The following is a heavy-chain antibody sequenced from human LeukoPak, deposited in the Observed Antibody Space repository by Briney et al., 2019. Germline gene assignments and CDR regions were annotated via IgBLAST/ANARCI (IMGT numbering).Heavy chain of an antibody. D-gene: IGHD6-13*01. V-gene: IGHV3-33*01. CDR1: GFTFSSYG. CDR2: IWYDGSNK. CDR3: ARDQTYSSSWYWFDP. J-gene: IGHJ5*02. Sequence: GGSLRLSCAASGFTFSSYGMDWVRQAPGKGLEWVAVIWYDGSNKYYADSVKGRFTISRDNSKNTLYLQMNSLRAEDTAVYYCARDQTYSSSWYWFDPWGQGTLVTVSS.